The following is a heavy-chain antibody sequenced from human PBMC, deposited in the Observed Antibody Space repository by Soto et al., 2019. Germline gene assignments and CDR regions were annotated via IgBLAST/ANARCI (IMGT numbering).Heavy chain of an antibody. CDR1: GFTFSASD. D-gene: IGHD2-8*02. CDR2: IGTLHDT. Sequence: EVQLVESGGGLVQPGGSLRLSCAASGFTFSASDMHWVRQATGKGLEWVAAIGTLHDTYYPDSVKGRFTISRENAKNSLYLQMNSLRAGDTALYYCARQASYWHGGGGWFDPWGQGTLVTVSS. V-gene: IGHV3-13*01. CDR3: ARQASYWHGGGGWFDP. J-gene: IGHJ5*02.